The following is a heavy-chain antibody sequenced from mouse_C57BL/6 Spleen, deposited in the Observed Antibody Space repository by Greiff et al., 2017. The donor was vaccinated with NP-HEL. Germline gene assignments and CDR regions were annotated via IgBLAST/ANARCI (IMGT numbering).Heavy chain of an antibody. CDR3: TTRGGNYVFAY. D-gene: IGHD2-1*01. CDR1: GFNIKDDY. J-gene: IGHJ3*01. Sequence: EVQLQQSGAELVRPGASVKLSCTASGFNIKDDYMHWVKQRPEQGMEWIGWIDPENGDTEYASKFQGKATITADTSSNKAYLQLSSLTSEDTAVYYCTTRGGNYVFAYWGQGTLVTVSA. V-gene: IGHV14-4*01. CDR2: IDPENGDT.